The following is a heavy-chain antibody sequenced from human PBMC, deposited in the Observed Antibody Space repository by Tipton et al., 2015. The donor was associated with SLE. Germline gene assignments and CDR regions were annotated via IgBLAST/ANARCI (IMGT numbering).Heavy chain of an antibody. CDR2: IRFDRDHQ. J-gene: IGHJ4*02. D-gene: IGHD1-1*01. CDR3: AKDGSNWNLDY. V-gene: IGHV3-30*02. Sequence: SLRLSCAASGFIFNTYGMHWVRQAPGKGLEWVSLIRFDRDHQYNADSVKGRFTTSRDSSTSTVYLQMNSLRIEDTAVYYCAKDGSNWNLDYWGLGTLVTVSS. CDR1: GFIFNTYG.